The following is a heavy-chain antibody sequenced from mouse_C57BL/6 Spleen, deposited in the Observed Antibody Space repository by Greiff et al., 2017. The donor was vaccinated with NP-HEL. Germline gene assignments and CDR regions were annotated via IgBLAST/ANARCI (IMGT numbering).Heavy chain of an antibody. Sequence: EVQLQQSGPELVKPGASVKISCKASGYTFTDYYMNWVKQSHGKSLEWIGDINPNNGGTSYNQKFKGKATLTVDKSSSTAYMELRSLTSEDSAVYYCAYYRAMDYWGQGTSVTVSS. D-gene: IGHD2-12*01. J-gene: IGHJ4*01. CDR1: GYTFTDYY. CDR2: INPNNGGT. V-gene: IGHV1-26*01. CDR3: AYYRAMDY.